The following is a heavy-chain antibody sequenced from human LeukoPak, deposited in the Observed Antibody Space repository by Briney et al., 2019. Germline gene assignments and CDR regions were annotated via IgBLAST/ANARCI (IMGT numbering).Heavy chain of an antibody. CDR2: IYYSGST. CDR1: GGSISSYY. D-gene: IGHD5-18*01. CDR3: ARHRVKHGYSYAGEFDP. Sequence: SETLSLTCTVSGGSISSYYWGWIRQPPGKGLEWIGYIYYSGSTNYNPSLKSRVTISVDTSKNQFSLKLSSVTAADTAVYYCARHRVKHGYSYAGEFDPWGQGTLVTVSS. V-gene: IGHV4-59*08. J-gene: IGHJ5*02.